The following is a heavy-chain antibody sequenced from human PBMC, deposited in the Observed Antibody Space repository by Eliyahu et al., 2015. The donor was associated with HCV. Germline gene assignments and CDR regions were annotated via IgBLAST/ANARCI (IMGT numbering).Heavy chain of an antibody. CDR1: XYXFXDFG. J-gene: IGHJ4*02. CDR2: ISTYNGNT. D-gene: IGHD4-17*01. V-gene: IGHV1-18*01. CDR3: TRDIHRTTMTGGAVFDY. Sequence: QIQLVQSGAEVKXPGASVXVSCKASXYXFXDFGXXWVRQAPGQGLEWMGWISTYNGNTNYVQNLQGRVTMTTDTSTSTAYMELRSLRSDDTAVYYCTRDIHRTTMTGGAVFDYWGQGTLVTVSS.